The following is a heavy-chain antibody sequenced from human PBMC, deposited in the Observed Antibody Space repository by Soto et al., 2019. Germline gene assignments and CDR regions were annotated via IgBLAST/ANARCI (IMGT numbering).Heavy chain of an antibody. J-gene: IGHJ4*02. D-gene: IGHD6-19*01. Sequence: QLQLQESGSGLVKPSQTLSLTCAVSGGSISSGGYSWSWIRQPPGKGLEWIGYIYHSGSTYYNPSLKSRXXLXVXRSKHQFSLKLSSVTAADTAVYYCARGAYSGWHIDYWGQGTLVTVSS. CDR3: ARGAYSGWHIDY. CDR2: IYHSGST. V-gene: IGHV4-30-2*01. CDR1: GGSISSGGYS.